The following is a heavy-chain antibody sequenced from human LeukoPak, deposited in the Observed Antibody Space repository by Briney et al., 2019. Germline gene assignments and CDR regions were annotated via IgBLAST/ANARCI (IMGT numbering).Heavy chain of an antibody. J-gene: IGHJ4*02. CDR3: ARLSGAALD. CDR2: IYYSGNT. CDR1: GGSISSSSYY. Sequence: SETLSLTCTVSGGSISSSSYYWGWIRQPPGKGLEWIGSIYYSGNTYYNASLKSRVTISVDTSKNQFSLKLSSVTAADTAVYYCARLSGAALDWGQGTLVTVSS. V-gene: IGHV4-39*07. D-gene: IGHD6-25*01.